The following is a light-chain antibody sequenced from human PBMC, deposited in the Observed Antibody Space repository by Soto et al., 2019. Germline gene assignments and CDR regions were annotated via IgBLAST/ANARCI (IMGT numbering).Light chain of an antibody. V-gene: IGLV2-23*01. Sequence: QSVLTQPASVSGSPGQSITISCTGTSSNVGSYNLVSWYQQHPGKAPKLIIYEGTKRPSGVSNRFSGSKSGNTASLTISGLQAEDEADYFCCSYAGRSTIYVFGIGTQLTVL. CDR2: EGT. J-gene: IGLJ7*01. CDR1: SSNVGSYNL. CDR3: CSYAGRSTIYV.